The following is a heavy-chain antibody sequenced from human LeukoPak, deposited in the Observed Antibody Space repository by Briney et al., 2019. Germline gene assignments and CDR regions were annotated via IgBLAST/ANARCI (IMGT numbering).Heavy chain of an antibody. CDR1: GFTFSSYA. Sequence: GGSLRLSCAASGFTFSSYAMHWVRQAPGKGLEWVAVISYDGSNKYYAGSVKGRFTISRDNSKNTLYLQMNSLRAEDTAVYYCASTRYDSSGYYYSYWGQGTLVTVSS. CDR3: ASTRYDSSGYYYSY. D-gene: IGHD3-22*01. V-gene: IGHV3-30-3*01. CDR2: ISYDGSNK. J-gene: IGHJ4*02.